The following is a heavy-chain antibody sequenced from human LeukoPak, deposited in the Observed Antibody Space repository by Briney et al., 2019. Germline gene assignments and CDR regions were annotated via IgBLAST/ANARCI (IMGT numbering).Heavy chain of an antibody. CDR1: GYTFTGYY. J-gene: IGHJ3*02. D-gene: IGHD6-13*01. V-gene: IGHV1-2*02. CDR2: INPNSGGT. CDR3: ARDQNIAAAGVVAFDI. Sequence: ASVKVSCKASGYTFTGYYMHGVRQAPGQGLEWMGWINPNSGGTNYAQKFQGRVTITRDTSISTAYMELSRLRSDDTAVYYCARDQNIAAAGVVAFDIWGQGTMVTVSS.